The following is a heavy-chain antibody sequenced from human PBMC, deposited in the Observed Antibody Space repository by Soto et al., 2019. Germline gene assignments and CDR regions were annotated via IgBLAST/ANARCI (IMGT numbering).Heavy chain of an antibody. Sequence: GGSLRLSCAASGFIFSNYGMHWVRQAPGKGLEWVALISFDGKNRNYADSVKGRFTIYRDNPKNTLYLEMNSLRPEDTAFYYCAKRGGVVGGSEHPLFEYRGQGTLVTVSS. CDR2: ISFDGKNR. D-gene: IGHD2-15*01. CDR3: AKRGGVVGGSEHPLFEY. CDR1: GFIFSNYG. J-gene: IGHJ4*02. V-gene: IGHV3-30*18.